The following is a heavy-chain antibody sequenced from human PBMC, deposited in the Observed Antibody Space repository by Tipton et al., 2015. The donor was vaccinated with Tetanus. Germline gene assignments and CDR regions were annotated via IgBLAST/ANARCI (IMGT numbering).Heavy chain of an antibody. CDR2: VYSSGST. J-gene: IGHJ4*02. V-gene: IGHV4-59*12. CDR1: GGSINPYY. CDR3: ARGIWFGPGPKFYFDS. Sequence: TLSLTCTVSGGSINPYYWSWIRQPPGKGLEWIGNVYSSGSTYYNPSLKSRVTMSLDTSKNQFSLKLNSVTAADTAVYYCARGIWFGPGPKFYFDSWGQGTLVAVSS. D-gene: IGHD3-10*01.